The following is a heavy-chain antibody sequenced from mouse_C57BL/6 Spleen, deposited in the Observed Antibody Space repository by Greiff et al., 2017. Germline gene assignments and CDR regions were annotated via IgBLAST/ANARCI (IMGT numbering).Heavy chain of an antibody. V-gene: IGHV1-76*01. CDR1: GYTFTDYY. Sequence: VQLQQSGAELVRPGASVKLSCKASGYTFTDYYINWVKQRPGQGLEWIARIYPGSGNTYYNEKFKGKATLTAEKSSSTAYMQLSSLTSEDSAVYFCARRDDGYSAWFAYWGQGTLVTVSA. J-gene: IGHJ3*01. CDR3: ARRDDGYSAWFAY. CDR2: IYPGSGNT. D-gene: IGHD2-3*01.